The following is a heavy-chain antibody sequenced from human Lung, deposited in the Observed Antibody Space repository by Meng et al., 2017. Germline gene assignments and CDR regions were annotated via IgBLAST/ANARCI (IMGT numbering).Heavy chain of an antibody. Sequence: EVQLVESGGGLGKPWGSLGLSCAASGFTFSSYSMNWVRQAPGKGLEWVSSISSSSSYIYYADSVKGRFTISRDNAKNSLYLQMNSLRAEDTAVYYCARERGTSDYWGQGTLVTVSS. CDR3: ARERGTSDY. D-gene: IGHD1-7*01. CDR2: ISSSSSYI. V-gene: IGHV3-21*01. J-gene: IGHJ4*02. CDR1: GFTFSSYS.